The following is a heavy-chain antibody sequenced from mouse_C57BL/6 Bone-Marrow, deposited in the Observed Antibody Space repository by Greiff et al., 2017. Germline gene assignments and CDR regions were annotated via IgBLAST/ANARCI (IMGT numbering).Heavy chain of an antibody. CDR3: ARLTTVVNFDY. J-gene: IGHJ2*01. D-gene: IGHD1-1*01. Sequence: QVQLQQPGAELVKPGASVKMSCKASGYTFTSYWITWVKQRPGQGLEWIGDIYPGSGSTNYNEKFKGKATFTADTSSNTAYMQLSSLTTEDSAIYYCARLTTVVNFDYWGQGTTLTVSS. V-gene: IGHV1-55*01. CDR2: IYPGSGST. CDR1: GYTFTSYW.